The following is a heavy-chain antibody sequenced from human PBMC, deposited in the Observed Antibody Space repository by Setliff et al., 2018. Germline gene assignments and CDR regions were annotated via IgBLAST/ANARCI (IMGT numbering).Heavy chain of an antibody. J-gene: IGHJ6*03. Sequence: SETLSLTCTVSGGSISSSSYYWGWIRQPPGKGLEWIGSIYYSGSTYYNPSLKSRVTISVDTSKNQFSLKLSSVTAADTAVYYSAAPRLLPQYYYYYYMDVWGKGTTVTVSS. V-gene: IGHV4-39*01. CDR1: GGSISSSSYY. D-gene: IGHD2-15*01. CDR2: IYYSGST. CDR3: AAPRLLPQYYYYYYMDV.